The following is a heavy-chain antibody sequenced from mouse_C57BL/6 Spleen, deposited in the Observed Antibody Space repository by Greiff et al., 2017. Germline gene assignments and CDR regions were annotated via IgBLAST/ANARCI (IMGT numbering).Heavy chain of an antibody. CDR3: ARVRDGSFAY. Sequence: EVKLQESGPGLVKPSQSLSLTRSVTGYPITSGYSRNWIRQFPGNKLEWMGYTSYDGSNNYNPSLKNRISITRYTSKHQFFLKLNSVTTEDTATYYCARVRDGSFAYWGQGTLVTVSA. CDR1: GYPITSGYS. J-gene: IGHJ3*01. D-gene: IGHD1-1*01. V-gene: IGHV3-6*01. CDR2: TSYDGSN.